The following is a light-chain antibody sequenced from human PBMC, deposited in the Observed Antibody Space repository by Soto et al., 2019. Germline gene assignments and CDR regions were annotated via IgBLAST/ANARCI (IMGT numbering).Light chain of an antibody. Sequence: QSALTQPASVSGSPGQSITISCTGSSSDVGGYDYVSWYQHHPDKARKLMIYDVSNRPTGVSNRFSGSKSGNTASLTISGLQAEDEADYYCNSYTSSNTLVFGTGSKLTLL. J-gene: IGLJ1*01. CDR1: SSDVGGYDY. CDR2: DVS. CDR3: NSYTSSNTLV. V-gene: IGLV2-14*03.